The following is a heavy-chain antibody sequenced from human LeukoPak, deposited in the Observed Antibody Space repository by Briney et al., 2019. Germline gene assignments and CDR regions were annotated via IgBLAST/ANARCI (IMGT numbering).Heavy chain of an antibody. CDR3: ASNDILTGYSYFDY. D-gene: IGHD3-9*01. CDR2: IYYSGST. J-gene: IGHJ4*02. CDR1: GGSISSYY. V-gene: IGHV4-59*01. Sequence: PSETLSLTCTVSGGSISSYYWSWIRQPPGKGLEWIGYIYYSGSTNYNPSLKSRVTISVDTSKNQFSLKLSSVTAADTAVYYCASNDILTGYSYFDYWGQGTLVTVSS.